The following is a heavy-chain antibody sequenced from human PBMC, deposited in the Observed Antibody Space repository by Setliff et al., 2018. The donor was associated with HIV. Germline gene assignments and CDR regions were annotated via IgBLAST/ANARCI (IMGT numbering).Heavy chain of an antibody. V-gene: IGHV4-39*01. Sequence: SETLSLTCTVSGGSIRATSYYWGWIRQPPGKGLEWIGSIYYSGSTKYNPSLKSRVTISLDMSKDQSSLKLNSVTAADTATYYCARLGYYNFWSGYWTDYWGHGTLVTVSS. J-gene: IGHJ4*01. CDR1: GGSIRATSYY. CDR2: IYYSGST. D-gene: IGHD3-3*01. CDR3: ARLGYYNFWSGYWTDY.